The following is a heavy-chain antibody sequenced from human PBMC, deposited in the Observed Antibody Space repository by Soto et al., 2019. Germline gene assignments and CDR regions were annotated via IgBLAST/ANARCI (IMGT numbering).Heavy chain of an antibody. CDR1: GFTFSSYA. Sequence: PGGSLRLSCAASGFTFSSYAMHWVRQAPGKGLEYVSAISSNGGSTYYANSVNGRFTISRDNSKNTLYLQMGSLRAEDMAVYYCARDRYDISTGWFDPWGQGTLVTVSS. J-gene: IGHJ5*02. V-gene: IGHV3-64*01. D-gene: IGHD3-9*01. CDR2: ISSNGGST. CDR3: ARDRYDISTGWFDP.